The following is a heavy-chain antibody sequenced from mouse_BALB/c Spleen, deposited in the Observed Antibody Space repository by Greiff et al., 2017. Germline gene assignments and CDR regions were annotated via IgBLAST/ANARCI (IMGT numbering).Heavy chain of an antibody. D-gene: IGHD2-1*01. Sequence: EVKLVESGGDLVKPGGSLKLSCAASGFTFSSYGMSWVRQTPDKRLEWVATISSGGSYTYYPDSVKGRFTISRDNAKNTLYLQMSSLKSEDTAMYYCVYGNYGAYWGQGTLVTVSA. V-gene: IGHV5-6*01. CDR2: ISSGGSYT. J-gene: IGHJ3*01. CDR3: VYGNYGAY. CDR1: GFTFSSYG.